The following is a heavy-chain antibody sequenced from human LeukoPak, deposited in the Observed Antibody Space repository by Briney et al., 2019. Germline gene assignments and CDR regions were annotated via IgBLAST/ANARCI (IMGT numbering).Heavy chain of an antibody. CDR3: ATGLYSGSYSGFDY. CDR1: GFTVSSNS. D-gene: IGHD1-26*01. Sequence: GGSLRLSCTVSGFTVSSNSMSWVRQAPGKGLEWVSFIYSDNTHYSDSVKGRFTISRDNSKNTLYLQMNSLRAEDTAVYYCATGLYSGSYSGFDYWGQGTLVTVSS. CDR2: IYSDNT. J-gene: IGHJ4*02. V-gene: IGHV3-53*01.